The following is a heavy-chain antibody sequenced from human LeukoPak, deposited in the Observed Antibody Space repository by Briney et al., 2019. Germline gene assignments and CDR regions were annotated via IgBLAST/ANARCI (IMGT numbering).Heavy chain of an antibody. D-gene: IGHD6-6*01. V-gene: IGHV1-18*04. CDR3: ARDTRSIAARLPYYYYYYMDV. J-gene: IGHJ6*03. CDR2: ISAYNGNT. Sequence: ASVKVSCKASGYTFTSYGISWVRQAPGQGLEWMGWISAYNGNTNYAQKLQGRVTMTTDTSTSTAYMELRSLRSDDTAVYYCARDTRSIAARLPYYYYYYMDVWGKGTTVTVSS. CDR1: GYTFTSYG.